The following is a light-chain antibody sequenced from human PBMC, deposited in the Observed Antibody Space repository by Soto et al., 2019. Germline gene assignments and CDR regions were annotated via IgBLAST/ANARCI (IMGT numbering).Light chain of an antibody. V-gene: IGLV2-14*01. CDR1: SSDVGGYNY. Sequence: QSALTQPASVSGSPGQSITISCTGTSSDVGGYNYVSWYQQHPGKAPKLMIYEVSNRPSGHSNRFSGSKSGNTASQTISGLQAEDEADYYCSSYTSSSIDYVFGTGTKVTVL. CDR2: EVS. CDR3: SSYTSSSIDYV. J-gene: IGLJ1*01.